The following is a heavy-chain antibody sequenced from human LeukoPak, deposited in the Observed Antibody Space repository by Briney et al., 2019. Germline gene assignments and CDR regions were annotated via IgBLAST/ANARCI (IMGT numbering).Heavy chain of an antibody. CDR2: IYPGDSDT. CDR1: GYSFTSYW. CDR3: ARLGRVGGIAAAGNGDY. V-gene: IGHV5-51*01. Sequence: GESLKISCKGSGYSFTSYWIGWVRQMPGKGLEWMGIIYPGDSDTRYSPSFQGQVTISADKSISTAYLQWGSLKASDTAMYYCARLGRVGGIAAAGNGDYWGQGTLVTVSS. D-gene: IGHD6-13*01. J-gene: IGHJ4*02.